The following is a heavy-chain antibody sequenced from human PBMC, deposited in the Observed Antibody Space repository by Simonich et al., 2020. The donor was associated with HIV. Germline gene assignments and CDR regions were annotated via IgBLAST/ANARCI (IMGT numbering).Heavy chain of an antibody. D-gene: IGHD3-16*01. CDR3: ARVWGGDYSALQY. J-gene: IGHJ1*01. CDR1: GFTFSSYE. CDR2: MSSSDSTI. Sequence: ELQLVDSGGGLVQPGGSLRLFCAASGFTFSSYEMNWVRQAPGKGLEWISYMSSSDSTIYNADSVEGRFTISGDNANNSLYLQMNSLRAEDTAVYYCARVWGGDYSALQYWGQGTLVTVSS. V-gene: IGHV3-48*03.